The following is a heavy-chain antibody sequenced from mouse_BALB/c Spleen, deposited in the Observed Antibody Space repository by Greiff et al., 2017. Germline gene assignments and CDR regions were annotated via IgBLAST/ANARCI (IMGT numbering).Heavy chain of an antibody. CDR1: CYSITSGSY. CDR2: ISYDGSN. D-gene: IGHD2-4*01. CDR3: ARRGDDYDLIAMDY. V-gene: IGHV3-6*02. J-gene: IGHJ4*01. Sequence: EVQRVESGPGLVKPSQSLSLTCSVTCYSITSGSYWIWIRQFPGNKLEWMGYISYDGSNNYNPSLKNRISITRDTSKNQFFLKLNSVTTEDTATYYCARRGDDYDLIAMDYWGQGTSVTVSS.